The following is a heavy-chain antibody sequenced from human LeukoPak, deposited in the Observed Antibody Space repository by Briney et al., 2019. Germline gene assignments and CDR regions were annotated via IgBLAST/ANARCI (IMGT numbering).Heavy chain of an antibody. CDR3: ARGSVVPAATGGFDP. V-gene: IGHV4-34*01. CDR1: GGSFSGYY. D-gene: IGHD2-2*01. J-gene: IGHJ5*02. CDR2: INHSGST. Sequence: PAETLSLTCAVYGGSFSGYYWSWIRQPPGKGLEWIGEINHSGSTNYNPSLKSRVTISVDTSKNQFSLKLSSVTAADTAVYYCARGSVVPAATGGFDPWGQGTLVTVSS.